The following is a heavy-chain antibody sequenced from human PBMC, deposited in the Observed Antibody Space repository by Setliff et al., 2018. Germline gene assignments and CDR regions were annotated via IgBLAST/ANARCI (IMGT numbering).Heavy chain of an antibody. CDR2: IYYSGST. CDR3: ALNPSWFGELFAWFDP. J-gene: IGHJ5*02. Sequence: SETLSLTCTASGGSISSSSYYWGWVRQPPGKGLEWIGSIYYSGSTYYNPSLKSRVTISVDTSKNQFSLKLSSVTAADTAVYYCALNPSWFGELFAWFDPWGQGTLVTVSS. V-gene: IGHV4-39*01. CDR1: GGSISSSSYY. D-gene: IGHD3-10*01.